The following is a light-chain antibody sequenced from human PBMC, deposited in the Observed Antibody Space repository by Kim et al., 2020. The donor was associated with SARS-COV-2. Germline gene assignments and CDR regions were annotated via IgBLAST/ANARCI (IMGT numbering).Light chain of an antibody. V-gene: IGLV4-69*01. J-gene: IGLJ2*01. Sequence: SVKLTCTLSRGNSSYAIAWHQQQPEKGPRYLMKLNSDGRHSKGDGIPDRFSGSSSGAERYLTISSLQSEDEADYYCQTWGTGIVVFGGGTQLTVL. CDR2: LNSDGRH. CDR3: QTWGTGIVV. CDR1: RGNSSYA.